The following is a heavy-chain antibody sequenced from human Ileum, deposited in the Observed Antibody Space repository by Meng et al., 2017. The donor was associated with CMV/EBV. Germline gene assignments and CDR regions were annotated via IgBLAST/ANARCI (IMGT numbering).Heavy chain of an antibody. Sequence: SLKISCVASGFAFSESGMHWIRQSPGKGLEWVAGISWTSGSTGYADSVRGRFTISRDNAKNSLYLQMNSLRLEDTALYYCAKDLSKYASLPMDLWGQGTPVTCSS. CDR3: AKDLSKYASLPMDL. V-gene: IGHV3-9*01. J-gene: IGHJ5*02. CDR2: ISWTSGST. CDR1: GFAFSESG. D-gene: IGHD2-2*01.